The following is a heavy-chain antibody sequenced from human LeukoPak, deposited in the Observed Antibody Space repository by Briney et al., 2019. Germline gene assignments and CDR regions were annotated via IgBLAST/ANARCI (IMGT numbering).Heavy chain of an antibody. CDR2: IYSGGST. D-gene: IGHD3-10*01. J-gene: IGHJ4*02. CDR1: GFTVSSNY. CDR3: ARLWFGELYSSYFDY. V-gene: IGHV3-53*01. Sequence: GGSLRLSCAASGFTVSSNYMSWVRQAPGKGLEWVSVIYSGGSTYCADSVKGRFTISRDNSKNTLYLQMNSLRAEDTAVYYCARLWFGELYSSYFDYWGQGTLVTVSS.